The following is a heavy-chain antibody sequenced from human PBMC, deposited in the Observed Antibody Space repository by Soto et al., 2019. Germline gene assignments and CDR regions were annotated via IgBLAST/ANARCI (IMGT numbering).Heavy chain of an antibody. D-gene: IGHD4-17*01. CDR3: AKDPLTVTPYFDY. CDR1: GFTFSNYA. CDR2: ISGSGDNT. V-gene: IGHV3-23*01. Sequence: PGGSLRLSCAASGFTFSNYAMSWVRQAPGKGLEWVSTISGSGDNTDYVDSVKGRFTISRDNSKNTLYLQMNSLRAEYTAVYYCAKDPLTVTPYFDYWGQGTLVTVSS. J-gene: IGHJ4*02.